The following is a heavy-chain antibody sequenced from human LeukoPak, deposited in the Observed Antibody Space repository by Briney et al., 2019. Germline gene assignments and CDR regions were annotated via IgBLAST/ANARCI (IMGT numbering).Heavy chain of an antibody. D-gene: IGHD2-15*01. V-gene: IGHV3-74*01. CDR3: SREQYVSGVGGD. CDR1: GFTFSSHW. CDR2: INSDGSST. Sequence: PGGSLRLSCAASGFTFSSHWMHWVRQAPGKGLVWVSRINSDGSSTSYADSVKGRFTISRDNAKNTLYLQMNSLRAGDTAVYYCSREQYVSGVGGDWGQGTLVTVSS. J-gene: IGHJ4*02.